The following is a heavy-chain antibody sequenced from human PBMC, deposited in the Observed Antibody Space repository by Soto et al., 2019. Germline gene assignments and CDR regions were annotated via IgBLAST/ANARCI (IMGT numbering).Heavy chain of an antibody. CDR2: INQDGSER. CDR3: VCGGNYFVY. V-gene: IGHV3-7*01. CDR1: EFTFSKYW. D-gene: IGHD3-16*01. Sequence: EVQLVESGGGVVQPGGSLRLSCAASEFTFSKYWMTWVRQSPGKGLEWVANINQDGSERYYVDSVRGRFTISRDNAKNSLYLQMNSLRAEDTAVYYCVCGGNYFVYWGQGTLVTVSP. J-gene: IGHJ4*02.